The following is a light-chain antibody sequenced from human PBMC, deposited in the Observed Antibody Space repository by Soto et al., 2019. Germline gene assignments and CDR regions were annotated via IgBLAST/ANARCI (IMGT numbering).Light chain of an antibody. V-gene: IGKV1D-12*01. J-gene: IGKJ4*01. CDR2: AAS. Sequence: DLQVTQSPSSMSASIGDRVTITCRASQVSSSWLAWYQQKPGKDPTLLIDAASTLQSGVASRFSGSGSGTDFLLTSSGRQPEDCATYYCQQANAFPLTFGGGTKVEIK. CDR3: QQANAFPLT. CDR1: QVSSSW.